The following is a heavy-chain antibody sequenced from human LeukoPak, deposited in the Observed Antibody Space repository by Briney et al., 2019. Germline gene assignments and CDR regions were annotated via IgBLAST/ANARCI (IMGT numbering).Heavy chain of an antibody. V-gene: IGHV1-2*02. CDR1: GYTFTGYY. J-gene: IGHJ6*03. CDR2: INPNSGGT. CDR3: ARVADYYYYMDV. Sequence: GASLKVSCKASGYTFTGYYMHWVRQAPGQGLEWMGWINPNSGGTNYAQKFQGRVTMTRDASISTAYMELSRLRSDDTAVYYCARVADYYYYMDVWGKGTTVTVSS.